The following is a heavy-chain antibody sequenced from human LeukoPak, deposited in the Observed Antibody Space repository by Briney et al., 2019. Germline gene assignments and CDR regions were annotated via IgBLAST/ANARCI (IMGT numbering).Heavy chain of an antibody. V-gene: IGHV3-53*01. J-gene: IGHJ4*02. CDR3: ARRAGAYSHPYDY. D-gene: IGHD4/OR15-4a*01. CDR2: IYSDNT. Sequence: GGSLRLSCAASGFTFVGYAMSWVRQAPGKGLEWVSFIYSDNTHYSDSVKGRFTISRDNSKNTLYLQMNSLRAEDTAVYYCARRAGAYSHPYDYWGQGTLVTVSS. CDR1: GFTFVGYA.